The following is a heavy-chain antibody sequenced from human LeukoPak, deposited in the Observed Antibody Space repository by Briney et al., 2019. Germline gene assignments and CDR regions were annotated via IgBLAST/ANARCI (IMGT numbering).Heavy chain of an antibody. CDR2: IYYSGST. J-gene: IGHJ4*02. Sequence: SETLSLTCTVSGGSISSSSYYWGWIRQPPGKGLEWIGSIYYSGSTYYNPSLKSRVTISVDTSKNQFSLKLSSVTAADTAVYYCANLKCSGGSRARYWGQGTLVTVSS. CDR1: GGSISSSSYY. D-gene: IGHD2-15*01. V-gene: IGHV4-39*01. CDR3: ANLKCSGGSRARY.